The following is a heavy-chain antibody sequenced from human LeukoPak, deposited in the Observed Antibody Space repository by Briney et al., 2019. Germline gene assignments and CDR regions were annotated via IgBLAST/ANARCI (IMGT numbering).Heavy chain of an antibody. CDR2: INHSGST. D-gene: IGHD3-10*01. J-gene: IGHJ4*02. V-gene: IGHV4-34*01. Sequence: SETLSLTCAVYGGSFSGYYWSWIRQPPGKGLEWIGEINHSGSTTYNPSLKSRVTISVDTSKNQFSLKLRSMTAADTAVYYCARHSPLVRGVDFWGQGTLVTVSS. CDR1: GGSFSGYY. CDR3: ARHSPLVRGVDF.